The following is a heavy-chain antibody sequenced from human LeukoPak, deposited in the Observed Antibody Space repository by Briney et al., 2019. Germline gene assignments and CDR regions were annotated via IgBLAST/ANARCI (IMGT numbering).Heavy chain of an antibody. CDR2: ISGSGGST. CDR3: AKSPRYSSGQGDY. J-gene: IGHJ4*02. CDR1: GFTFSSYA. D-gene: IGHD6-19*01. V-gene: IGHV3-23*01. Sequence: GGSLRLSCAASGFTFSSYAMSWARQAPGKGLEWVSAISGSGGSTYYADSVKGRFTISRDNSKNTLYLQMNSLRAEDTAVYYCAKSPRYSSGQGDYWGQGTLVTVSS.